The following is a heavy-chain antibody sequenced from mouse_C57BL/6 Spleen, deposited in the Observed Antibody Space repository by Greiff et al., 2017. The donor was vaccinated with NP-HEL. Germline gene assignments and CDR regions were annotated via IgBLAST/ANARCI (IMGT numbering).Heavy chain of an antibody. V-gene: IGHV1-66*01. J-gene: IGHJ3*01. CDR2: IYPGSGNT. CDR1: GYSFTSYY. CDR3: ARGDYYGYPWFAY. Sequence: VQLQQSGPELVKPGASVKISCKASGYSFTSYYIHWVKQRPGQGLEWIGWIYPGSGNTKYNEKFKGKATLTADTSSSTAYMQLSSLTSEDSAVYYCARGDYYGYPWFAYWGQGTLVTVSA. D-gene: IGHD2-2*01.